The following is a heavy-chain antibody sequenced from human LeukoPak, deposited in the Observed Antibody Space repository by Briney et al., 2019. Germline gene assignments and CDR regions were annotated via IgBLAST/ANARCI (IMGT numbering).Heavy chain of an antibody. CDR3: AREGGVVVAGTFDY. CDR1: GISFRRSG. J-gene: IGHJ4*02. Sequence: AGGSLRLSCAVSGISFRRSGMRWVRQAPGKGLEWVAFIQNDGGDKKYADSVKGRFTVSRDNSKNTVYLQMNTLRSEDTAVYYCAREGGVVVAGTFDYWGQGTLVTVSS. D-gene: IGHD6-19*01. CDR2: IQNDGGDK. V-gene: IGHV3-30*02.